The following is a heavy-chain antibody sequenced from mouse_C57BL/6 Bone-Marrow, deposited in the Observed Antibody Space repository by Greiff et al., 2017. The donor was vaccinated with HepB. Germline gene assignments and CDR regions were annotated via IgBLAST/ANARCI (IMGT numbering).Heavy chain of an antibody. Sequence: EVKLVESGTVLARPGASVKMSCKTSGYTFTSYWMHWVKQRPGQGLEWIGAIYPGNSDTSYNQKFKGKAKLTAVTSASTAYMELSSLTNEDSAVYYCTREGNYGSSYPYYAMDYWGQGTSVTVSS. V-gene: IGHV1-5*01. CDR3: TREGNYGSSYPYYAMDY. CDR1: GYTFTSYW. CDR2: IYPGNSDT. J-gene: IGHJ4*01. D-gene: IGHD1-1*01.